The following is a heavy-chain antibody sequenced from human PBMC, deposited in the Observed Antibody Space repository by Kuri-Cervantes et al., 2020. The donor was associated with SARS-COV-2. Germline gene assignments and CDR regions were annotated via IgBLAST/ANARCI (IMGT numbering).Heavy chain of an antibody. CDR2: VYYSGTT. D-gene: IGHD3-3*01. CDR3: ARHEPSILRFLQWTQPAHNFDY. J-gene: IGHJ4*02. Sequence: SETLSLTCTVSGGSISSQSYYWGWIRQPPGKGLEWIGSVYYSGTTYYNPSLRSRVTIYLDTYKNQLSLNLNSVTAADTAVFYCARHEPSILRFLQWTQPAHNFDYWGQGTLVTVSS. CDR1: GGSISSQSYY. V-gene: IGHV4-39*01.